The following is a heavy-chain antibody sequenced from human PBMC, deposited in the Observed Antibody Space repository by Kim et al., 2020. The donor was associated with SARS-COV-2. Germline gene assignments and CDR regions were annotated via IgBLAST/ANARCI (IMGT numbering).Heavy chain of an antibody. J-gene: IGHJ3*02. D-gene: IGHD3-3*01. CDR2: FDPEDGET. Sequence: ASVKVSCKVSGYTLTELSMHWVRQAPGKGLEWMGGFDPEDGETIYAQKFQGRVTMTEDTSTDTAYMELSSLRSEDTAVYYCATFGGGFLEWSWGFDIWGQGTMVTVSS. V-gene: IGHV1-24*01. CDR1: GYTLTELS. CDR3: ATFGGGFLEWSWGFDI.